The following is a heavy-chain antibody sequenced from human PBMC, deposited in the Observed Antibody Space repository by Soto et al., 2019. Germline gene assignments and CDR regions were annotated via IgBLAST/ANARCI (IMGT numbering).Heavy chain of an antibody. D-gene: IGHD2-15*01. J-gene: IGHJ5*02. Sequence: GESLKISCKGSGYSFTSYWIGWVRQMPGKGLEWMGIIYPGDSDTRYSPSFQGQVTISADKSISTAYLQWSSLRASDTAMYYCAILRYCSGGSCYSVENIWFDPWGQGTLVTVSS. CDR1: GYSFTSYW. CDR2: IYPGDSDT. V-gene: IGHV5-51*01. CDR3: AILRYCSGGSCYSVENIWFDP.